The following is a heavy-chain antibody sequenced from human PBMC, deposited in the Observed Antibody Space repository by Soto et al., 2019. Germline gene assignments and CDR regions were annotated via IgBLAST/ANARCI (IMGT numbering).Heavy chain of an antibody. Sequence: EVQLVESGGGLVQPGGSLRLSCAASGFTFSSYWMSWVRQAPGKGLEWVANIKEDGSEKYYVDSVKGRFTISRDNAKNSLFLQMNSLKAEDTAVYYCVRVGRLGGYWGQGTLVTVSS. V-gene: IGHV3-7*03. CDR3: VRVGRLGGY. J-gene: IGHJ4*02. D-gene: IGHD3-16*01. CDR1: GFTFSSYW. CDR2: IKEDGSEK.